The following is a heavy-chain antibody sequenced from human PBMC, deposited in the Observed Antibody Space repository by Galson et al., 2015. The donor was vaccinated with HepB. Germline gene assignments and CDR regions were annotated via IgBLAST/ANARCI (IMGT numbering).Heavy chain of an antibody. CDR2: IWYDGSNK. Sequence: SLRLSCAASGLTFSSYGMHWVRQAPGKRLEWVAVIWYDGSNKYYADSVKGRFTISRDNSKNTLYLQMNSLRAEDTAVYYCASGTYYDYVWGVEGSYFDYWGQGTLVTVSS. J-gene: IGHJ4*02. CDR3: ASGTYYDYVWGVEGSYFDY. V-gene: IGHV3-33*01. D-gene: IGHD3-16*01. CDR1: GLTFSSYG.